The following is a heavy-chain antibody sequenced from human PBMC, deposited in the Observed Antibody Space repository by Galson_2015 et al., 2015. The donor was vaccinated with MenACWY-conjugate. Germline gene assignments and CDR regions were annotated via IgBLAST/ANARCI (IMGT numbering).Heavy chain of an antibody. Sequence: SLRLSCAASGFTFSSNWMSWVRQAPGKGLEWVANINQDGSEKYYEDSMKGRFTISRDDAKNSLYLQMNSLRAEDTAVYYCARLPARSETRYFYGMDVWGQGTTVTVSS. CDR2: INQDGSEK. CDR3: ARLPARSETRYFYGMDV. D-gene: IGHD5-24*01. CDR1: GFTFSSNW. V-gene: IGHV3-7*03. J-gene: IGHJ6*02.